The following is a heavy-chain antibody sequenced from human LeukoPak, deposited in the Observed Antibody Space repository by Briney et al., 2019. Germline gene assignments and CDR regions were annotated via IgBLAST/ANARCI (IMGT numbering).Heavy chain of an antibody. Sequence: ASVKVSCTASGGTFSSYAISWVRQATGQGLEWMGWMNPNSGNTGYAQKFQGRVTITRNTSISTAYMELSSLRSEDTAVYYCARRGHDYDILTGYYYYYYMDVWGKGTTVTVSS. V-gene: IGHV1-8*03. CDR3: ARRGHDYDILTGYYYYYYMDV. J-gene: IGHJ6*03. CDR2: MNPNSGNT. CDR1: GGTFSSYA. D-gene: IGHD3-9*01.